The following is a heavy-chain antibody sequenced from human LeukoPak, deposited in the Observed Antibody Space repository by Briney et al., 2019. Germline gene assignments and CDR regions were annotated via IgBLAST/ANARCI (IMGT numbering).Heavy chain of an antibody. J-gene: IGHJ5*02. CDR3: ARRIAVAGHGDWFDP. Sequence: SETLSLTCTVSGGSISSYYWSWIRQPAGKGLEWIGRIYTSGSTNYNPSLKSRVTISVDTSKNQFSLKLSSVTAADTAVYYCARRIAVAGHGDWFDPWGQGTLVTVSS. CDR1: GGSISSYY. V-gene: IGHV4-4*07. D-gene: IGHD6-19*01. CDR2: IYTSGST.